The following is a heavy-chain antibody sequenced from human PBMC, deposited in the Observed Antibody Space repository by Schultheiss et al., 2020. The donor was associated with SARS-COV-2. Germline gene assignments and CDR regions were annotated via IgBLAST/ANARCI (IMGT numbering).Heavy chain of an antibody. Sequence: ASVKVSCKTSDNSFTSHGISWVRQAPGQGFEWMGWINPNSGGTKYAQKFQGWVTMTRDTSISTAYMELSRLRSDDTAVYYCARGPIGAAGNWDFDYWGQGTLVTVSS. J-gene: IGHJ4*02. D-gene: IGHD6-13*01. CDR1: DNSFTSHG. CDR3: ARGPIGAAGNWDFDY. V-gene: IGHV1-2*04. CDR2: INPNSGGT.